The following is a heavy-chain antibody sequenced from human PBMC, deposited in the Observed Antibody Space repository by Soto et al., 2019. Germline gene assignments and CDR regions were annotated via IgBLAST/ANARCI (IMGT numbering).Heavy chain of an antibody. D-gene: IGHD6-13*01. Sequence: GASVKVSCKASGYTFTSYAMHWVRQAPGQRLEWMGWINAGNGNTKYSQKFQGRVTITRDTSANTAYMELSSLRSEDTAVYYCARDLQQQLETYYYGMDVWGQGTTVIVSS. V-gene: IGHV1-3*01. CDR2: INAGNGNT. CDR1: GYTFTSYA. J-gene: IGHJ6*02. CDR3: ARDLQQQLETYYYGMDV.